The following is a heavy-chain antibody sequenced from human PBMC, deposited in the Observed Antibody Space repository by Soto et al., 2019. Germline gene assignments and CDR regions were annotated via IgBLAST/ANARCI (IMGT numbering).Heavy chain of an antibody. CDR1: GLTFSSYA. V-gene: IGHV3-30-3*01. D-gene: IGHD4-17*01. CDR3: ATAAGDYGDYYFDY. Sequence: GGSLRLSCAASGLTFSSYAMHWVRQAPGKGLEWVAVISYDGSNKYYADSVKGRFTISRDNSKNTLYLQMNSLRAEDTAVYYCATAAGDYGDYYFDYWGQGTLVTVSS. J-gene: IGHJ4*02. CDR2: ISYDGSNK.